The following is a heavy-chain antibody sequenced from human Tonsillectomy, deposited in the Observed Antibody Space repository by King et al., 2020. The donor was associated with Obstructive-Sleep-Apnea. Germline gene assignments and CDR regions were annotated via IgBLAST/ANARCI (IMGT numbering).Heavy chain of an antibody. D-gene: IGHD4-23*01. CDR3: ARGFDYGGNRFDY. Sequence: VQLVESGGGLVKPGGSLRLSCAASGFTFSSYSMNWGRQAPGKGLEWVSSINSRTSYIYYADSVKGRFTISRDNAKNSLYLQMNSLRAEDTAVYYCARGFDYGGNRFDYWGQGTLVTVSS. V-gene: IGHV3-21*01. CDR2: INSRTSYI. J-gene: IGHJ4*02. CDR1: GFTFSSYS.